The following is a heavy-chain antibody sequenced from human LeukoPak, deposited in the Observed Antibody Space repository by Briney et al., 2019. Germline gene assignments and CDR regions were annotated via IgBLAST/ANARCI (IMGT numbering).Heavy chain of an antibody. Sequence: KPSETLSFTCTVSGGSISSSSYYWGWIRHPPGKGLEWIGSIYYSGSTYYSPSLKSRVTISVDTSKNQFSLKLSSVTAADTAVYYCARPSTDYVWGSYRTGAFDIWGQGTMVTVSS. CDR2: IYYSGST. J-gene: IGHJ3*02. D-gene: IGHD3-16*02. V-gene: IGHV4-39*01. CDR3: ARPSTDYVWGSYRTGAFDI. CDR1: GGSISSSSYY.